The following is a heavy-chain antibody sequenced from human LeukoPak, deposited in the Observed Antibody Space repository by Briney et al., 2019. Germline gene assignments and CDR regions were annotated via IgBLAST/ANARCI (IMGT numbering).Heavy chain of an antibody. D-gene: IGHD3-22*01. CDR1: GVSITTYY. Sequence: SETLSLTCTVSGVSITTYYWSWVRQPPGKGLEWFGVIYHSGNTNYNPSLKSRVTMSVDTSKSQFSLRLSSVTAADTAVYYCATMTRRGQYYFDNWGQGTLVTVSS. CDR3: ATMTRRGQYYFDN. CDR2: IYHSGNT. J-gene: IGHJ4*02. V-gene: IGHV4-4*09.